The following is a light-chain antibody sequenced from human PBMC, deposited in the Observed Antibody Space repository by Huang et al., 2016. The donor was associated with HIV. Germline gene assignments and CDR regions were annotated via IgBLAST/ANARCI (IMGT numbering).Light chain of an antibody. J-gene: IGKJ4*01. CDR2: GAS. CDR1: QSFSSN. Sequence: EIVMMQSPATLSVSPGERATLSCRASQSFSSNLAWYQQKPGQAPRLLIYGASTRATGSPARFSGSGSGTEFTRTISSLQSEDFAVYYCQQYNNWPPVFGGGTKVEIK. V-gene: IGKV3-15*01. CDR3: QQYNNWPPV.